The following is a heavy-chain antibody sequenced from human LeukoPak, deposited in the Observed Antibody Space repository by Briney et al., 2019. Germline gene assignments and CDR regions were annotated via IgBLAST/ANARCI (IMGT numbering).Heavy chain of an antibody. J-gene: IGHJ4*02. Sequence: ASVKVSCKASGYTFTSYGISWVRQVPGQGLEWMGWISAYNGNTNYAQKLQGRVTMTTDTSTSTAYMELRSLRSDDTAVYYCARNPRVVIAPYFDYWGQGTLVTVSS. D-gene: IGHD2-21*01. CDR3: ARNPRVVIAPYFDY. V-gene: IGHV1-18*01. CDR1: GYTFTSYG. CDR2: ISAYNGNT.